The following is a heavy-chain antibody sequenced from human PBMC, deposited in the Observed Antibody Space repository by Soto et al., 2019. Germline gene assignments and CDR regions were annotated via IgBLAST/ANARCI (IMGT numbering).Heavy chain of an antibody. D-gene: IGHD3-22*01. CDR3: VRRPYYDNSGSSPNWFDT. V-gene: IGHV4-4*02. J-gene: IGHJ5*02. CDR1: GGSFTSNNW. Sequence: PSETLSLTCAVSGGSFTSNNWWPWVRQPPGQGLEWIGEIYRTGSTNYNPSLKSRVTISLDKSENQFSLKVTSLTAADTAVYYCVRRPYYDNSGSSPNWFDTWGQGTLVTVSS. CDR2: IYRTGST.